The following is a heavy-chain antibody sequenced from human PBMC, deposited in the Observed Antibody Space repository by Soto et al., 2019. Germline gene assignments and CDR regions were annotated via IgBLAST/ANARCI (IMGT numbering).Heavy chain of an antibody. CDR3: ARESSLRYFDWANYGMDV. CDR1: GGSISSGYYY. J-gene: IGHJ6*02. Sequence: SETLSLTCTVSGGSISSGYYYWSWIRQPPGKGLEWIGYIYYSGSTYYNPSLKSRVTISVDTSKNQFSLKLSSVTAADTAVYYCARESSLRYFDWANYGMDVWGQGTTVTVSS. D-gene: IGHD3-9*01. CDR2: IYYSGST. V-gene: IGHV4-30-4*01.